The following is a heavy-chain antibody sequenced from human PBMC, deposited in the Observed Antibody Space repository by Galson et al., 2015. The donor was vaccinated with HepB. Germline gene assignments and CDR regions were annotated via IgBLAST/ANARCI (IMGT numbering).Heavy chain of an antibody. J-gene: IGHJ4*02. V-gene: IGHV3-23*01. D-gene: IGHD5-12*01. CDR1: GFTFSSYA. Sequence: SLRLSCAASGFTFSSYAMNWVRQAPGKGLEWVSGIMGGGGRTYYAESVKGRLTISRDDSKNTLYLQMNSLRAEDTAIYYCVRGYPTDLDSWGQGTLVTVSS. CDR2: IMGGGGRT. CDR3: VRGYPTDLDS.